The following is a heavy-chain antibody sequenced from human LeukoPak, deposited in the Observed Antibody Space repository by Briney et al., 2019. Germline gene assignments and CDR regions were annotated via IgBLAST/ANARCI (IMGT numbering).Heavy chain of an antibody. Sequence: PGGSLRLSCAGSGFTFSSYAMSWVRQAPGKGLEWVSAISYTGATTYDADSVKGRLTISRDNSRSTLYLQMNSLRAEDTALYYCAKDTSIGRYCTNGVCSPFDYWGQGTLVTVSS. CDR3: AKDTSIGRYCTNGVCSPFDY. D-gene: IGHD2-8*01. CDR2: ISYTGATT. J-gene: IGHJ4*02. CDR1: GFTFSSYA. V-gene: IGHV3-23*01.